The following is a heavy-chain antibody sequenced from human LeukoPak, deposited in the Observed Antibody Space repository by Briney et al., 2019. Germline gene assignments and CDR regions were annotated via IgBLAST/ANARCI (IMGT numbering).Heavy chain of an antibody. CDR2: INPSGGST. D-gene: IGHD2-21*02. Sequence: ASVKVSCKASGYTFTIYYMHWVRQAPGEGREWMGIINPSGGSTSYAQKFQGRVTMTRDTSTSTVYMELSSLRSEDTAVYYCARDGADIVVVTAILDYWGQGTLVTVSS. V-gene: IGHV1-46*01. CDR3: ARDGADIVVVTAILDY. CDR1: GYTFTIYY. J-gene: IGHJ4*02.